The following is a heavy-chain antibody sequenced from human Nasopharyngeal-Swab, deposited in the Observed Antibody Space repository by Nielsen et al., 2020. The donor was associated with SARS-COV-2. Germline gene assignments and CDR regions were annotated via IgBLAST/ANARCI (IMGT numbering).Heavy chain of an antibody. J-gene: IGHJ2*01. CDR3: ARNNCGGDCYSNDWYFDL. V-gene: IGHV5-51*01. D-gene: IGHD2-21*02. Sequence: GESLKIFCKGSGYSFTSYWNGWGRQLPRKGVEWLGIIYPGDSDTRYSTTFQGQVTFSADKSISTAYLQWSSLKASDTAMYYCARNNCGGDCYSNDWYFDLWGRGTLVTVSS. CDR2: IYPGDSDT. CDR1: GYSFTSYW.